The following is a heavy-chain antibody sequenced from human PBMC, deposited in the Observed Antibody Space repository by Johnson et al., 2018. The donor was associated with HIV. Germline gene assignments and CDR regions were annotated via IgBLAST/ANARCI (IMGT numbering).Heavy chain of an antibody. V-gene: IGHV3-7*01. Sequence: VQLVESGGGLVQPGGSLRLSCAASGFTFRTYWMNWVRQAPGKGLEWVANIKQDGSEKYYVDTVKGRFTISRDNAKNSLYLQMNSLRAEDTAVYYCAGLRAARPRSFDIWGQGTMVTVSS. CDR2: IKQDGSEK. CDR1: GFTFRTYW. D-gene: IGHD6-6*01. J-gene: IGHJ3*02. CDR3: AGLRAARPRSFDI.